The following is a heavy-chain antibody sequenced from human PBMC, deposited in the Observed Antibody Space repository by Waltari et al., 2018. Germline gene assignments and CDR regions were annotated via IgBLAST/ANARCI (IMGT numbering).Heavy chain of an antibody. D-gene: IGHD6-13*01. Sequence: QVQLVQSGAEVKKPGSSVKVSCKASGGTFSSYAISWVRQAPGQGLEWMGGIIPIVGTANYAQKFQGRVTITTDQSTSTVYMELSSLRSEDTAVYYCCAWGVGQQPGYWGQGTLVTVSS. CDR1: GGTFSSYA. CDR2: IIPIVGTA. CDR3: CAWGVGQQPGY. J-gene: IGHJ4*02. V-gene: IGHV1-69*05.